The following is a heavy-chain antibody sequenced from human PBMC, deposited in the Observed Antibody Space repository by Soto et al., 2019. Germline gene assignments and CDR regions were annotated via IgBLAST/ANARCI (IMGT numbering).Heavy chain of an antibody. J-gene: IGHJ4*02. Sequence: GGSLRLSCAASGFTFSAYSLNWVRQAPGKGLEWVSYIGRSGRPISYADSVKGRFAISTDSGENSVFLQMNSLRDEDTAVYYCVRDENFAFDYWGRGALVTVSS. CDR3: VRDENFAFDY. V-gene: IGHV3-48*02. CDR2: IGRSGRPI. CDR1: GFTFSAYS.